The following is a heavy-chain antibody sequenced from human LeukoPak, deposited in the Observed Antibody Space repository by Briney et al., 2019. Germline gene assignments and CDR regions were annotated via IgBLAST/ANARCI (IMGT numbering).Heavy chain of an antibody. J-gene: IGHJ3*02. Sequence: SVKVSCKASGGTFSSYAISWVRQAPGQGLEWMGGVIPIFGTANYAQKFQGRVTSTTDESTSTAYMELSRLRSEDTAVYYCARELYKSHILTGYPPDIWGQGTMVTVSS. CDR2: VIPIFGTA. V-gene: IGHV1-69*05. CDR1: GGTFSSYA. D-gene: IGHD3-9*01. CDR3: ARELYKSHILTGYPPDI.